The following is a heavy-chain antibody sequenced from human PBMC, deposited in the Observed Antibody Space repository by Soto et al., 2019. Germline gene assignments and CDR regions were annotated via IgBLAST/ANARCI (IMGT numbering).Heavy chain of an antibody. Sequence: SETLSLTCTVSGGSISSGGYYWSWIRQHPGRGLEWIGYIYNSGRTYYNPSLKSRVTISVDTSKNQFSLKLSSVTAADTAVYYFARSDILTGYSTTDNWFDPWGQGTLVTVSS. D-gene: IGHD3-9*01. CDR2: IYNSGRT. CDR3: ARSDILTGYSTTDNWFDP. J-gene: IGHJ5*02. CDR1: GGSISSGGYY. V-gene: IGHV4-31*03.